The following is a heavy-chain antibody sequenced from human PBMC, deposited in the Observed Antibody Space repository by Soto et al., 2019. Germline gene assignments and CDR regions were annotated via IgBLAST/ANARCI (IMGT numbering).Heavy chain of an antibody. CDR2: TNPSGGST. J-gene: IGHJ4*02. V-gene: IGHV1-46*01. Sequence: QVQLVQSGAEVKKPGASVKVSCRAPGYTFTATYRHWVGKAPGQGLEWWGITNPSGGSTSYAQKFQGRVTMTRDTSTSTVYMELSSLRSEDTAVYYCARGYYFDYWGQGTLVTVSS. CDR3: ARGYYFDY. CDR1: GYTFTATY.